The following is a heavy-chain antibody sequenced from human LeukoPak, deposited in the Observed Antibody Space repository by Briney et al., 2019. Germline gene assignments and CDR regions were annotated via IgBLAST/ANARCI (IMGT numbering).Heavy chain of an antibody. CDR1: GYTFTSYY. V-gene: IGHV1-46*01. Sequence: ASVKVSCKASGYTFTSYYMHWVRQAPGQGLEWMGIINPSGGSTSYAQKFQGRVTMTRDTSKSTVYMELSSLRSEDTAVYYCAKGGLYGSGSYAFDYWGQGTLVTVSS. J-gene: IGHJ4*02. D-gene: IGHD3-10*01. CDR3: AKGGLYGSGSYAFDY. CDR2: INPSGGST.